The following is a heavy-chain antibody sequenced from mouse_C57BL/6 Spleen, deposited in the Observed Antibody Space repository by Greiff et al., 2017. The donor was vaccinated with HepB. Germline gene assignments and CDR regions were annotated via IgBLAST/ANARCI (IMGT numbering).Heavy chain of an antibody. J-gene: IGHJ3*01. D-gene: IGHD1-1*01. Sequence: QVQLQQPGAELVKPGASVKLSCKASGYTFTSYWMHWVKQRPGQGLEWIGMIHPNSGSTNYNEKFKSKATLTVDKSSSTAYMQLSSLTSEDSAVYYCARIYYYGSSPWFAYWGQGTLVTVSA. V-gene: IGHV1-64*01. CDR1: GYTFTSYW. CDR3: ARIYYYGSSPWFAY. CDR2: IHPNSGST.